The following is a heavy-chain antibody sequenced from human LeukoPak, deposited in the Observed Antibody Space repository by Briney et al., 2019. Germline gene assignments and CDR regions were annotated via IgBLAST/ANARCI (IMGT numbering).Heavy chain of an antibody. CDR3: ARWSLPPTTEDDY. J-gene: IGHJ4*02. CDR2: IYYSGST. V-gene: IGHV4-30-4*08. D-gene: IGHD4-17*01. CDR1: GGSISSGDYY. Sequence: PSQTLSLTCTVSGGSISSGDYYWSWIRQPPGKGLEWIGYIYYSGSTYYNPSLKSRVTISVDTSKNQFSLKLSSVTAADTAVYYCARWSLPPTTEDDYWGQGTLVTVSS.